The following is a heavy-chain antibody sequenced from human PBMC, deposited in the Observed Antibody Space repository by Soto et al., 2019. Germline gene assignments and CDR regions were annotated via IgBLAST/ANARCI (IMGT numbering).Heavy chain of an antibody. CDR3: ANTYYDILTGYHDAFDI. V-gene: IGHV4-39*01. Sequence: QLQLQESGPGLVKPSETLSLTCTVSGGSISSCSYYWGWVRQPPGKGLECIGSVYCSGRTYYNPSLKSRAAISVDTSKNQFSLKLSSVTAADTAVYYCANTYYDILTGYHDAFDIWGQGTMVTVSS. J-gene: IGHJ3*02. D-gene: IGHD3-9*01. CDR2: VYCSGRT. CDR1: GGSISSCSYY.